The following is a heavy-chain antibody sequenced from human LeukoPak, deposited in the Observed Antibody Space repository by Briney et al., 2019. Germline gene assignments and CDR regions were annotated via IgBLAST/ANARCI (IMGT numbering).Heavy chain of an antibody. V-gene: IGHV1-69*01. CDR3: ARDPGITGTYGY. D-gene: IGHD1-20*01. CDR1: GGTFSSYA. J-gene: IGHJ4*02. CDR2: IIPIFGTA. Sequence: SVKVSCRASGGTFSSYAISWVRQAPGQGLEWMGGIIPIFGTANYAQKFQGRVTITADESTSTAYMELSSLRSEDTAVYYCARDPGITGTYGYWGQGTLVTVSS.